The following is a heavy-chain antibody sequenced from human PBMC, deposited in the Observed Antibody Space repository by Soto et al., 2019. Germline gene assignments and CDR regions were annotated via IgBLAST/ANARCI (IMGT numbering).Heavy chain of an antibody. CDR3: ARDRGGSYFDY. Sequence: VQLVESGGGVVQPGRSLRLSCAASGFTFSSYGMHWVRQAPGKGLEWVAVIWYDGSNKYYADSVKGRFTISRDNSKNTLYLQMNSLRAEDTAVYYCARDRGGSYFDYWGQGTLVTVSS. CDR1: GFTFSSYG. D-gene: IGHD1-26*01. V-gene: IGHV3-33*01. CDR2: IWYDGSNK. J-gene: IGHJ4*02.